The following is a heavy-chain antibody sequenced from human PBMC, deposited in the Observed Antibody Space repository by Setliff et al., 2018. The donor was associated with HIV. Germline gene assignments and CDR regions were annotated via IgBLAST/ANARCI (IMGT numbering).Heavy chain of an antibody. D-gene: IGHD5-18*01. Sequence: GGSLRLSCAASGLTVSSNYMSWVRQAPGKGLEWVSVIYTGTGTYYADSVKGRFTISRDNSKNTLYLQMNSLRVEDTAVYYCAKEELSAFSYGDHYWYFSLWGRGTLVTVSS. V-gene: IGHV3-66*02. CDR1: GLTVSSNY. CDR3: AKEELSAFSYGDHYWYFSL. J-gene: IGHJ2*01. CDR2: IYTGTGT.